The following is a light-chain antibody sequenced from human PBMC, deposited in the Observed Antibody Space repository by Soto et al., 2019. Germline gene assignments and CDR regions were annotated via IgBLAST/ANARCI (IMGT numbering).Light chain of an antibody. V-gene: IGKV3-20*01. CDR3: QQYVASPYT. CDR1: QSINSRS. Sequence: EIVVTQSPGTLAVSPGERATLSCGASQSINSRSLAWYQQKPGQAPRLLIYDASSRATGIPDRFSASGSGTDFTLTISSLEPEDFAVYYCQQYVASPYTFGQGPRWIS. J-gene: IGKJ2*01. CDR2: DAS.